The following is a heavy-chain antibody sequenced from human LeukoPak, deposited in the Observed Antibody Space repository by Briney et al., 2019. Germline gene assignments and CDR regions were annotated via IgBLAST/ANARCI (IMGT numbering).Heavy chain of an antibody. CDR2: INSDGSST. V-gene: IGHV3-74*01. J-gene: IGHJ4*02. D-gene: IGHD4-17*01. CDR3: AAYGDYASQDY. Sequence: GGSLRLSCAASGFTFSSYWMHWVRQAPGKGLVWVSRINSDGSSTSYADSVKGRFTISRDNAKNSLYLQMNSLRAEDTAVYYCAAYGDYASQDYWGQGTLVTVSS. CDR1: GFTFSSYW.